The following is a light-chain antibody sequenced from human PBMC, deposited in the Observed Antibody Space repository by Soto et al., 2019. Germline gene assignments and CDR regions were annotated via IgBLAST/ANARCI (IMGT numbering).Light chain of an antibody. Sequence: DIQMTQSPSTLSASVGDRVSINCRASQSISAWLAWYQQKPGKAPRLLIYKASTLAIGVPSRFSGSGSGTEFTLTISSLQPDDVATYYCQQYNDYSWTFGQGTKVDIK. CDR2: KAS. CDR3: QQYNDYSWT. V-gene: IGKV1-5*03. CDR1: QSISAW. J-gene: IGKJ1*01.